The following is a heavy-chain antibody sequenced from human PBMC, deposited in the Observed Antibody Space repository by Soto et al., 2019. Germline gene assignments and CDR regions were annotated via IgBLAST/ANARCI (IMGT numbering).Heavy chain of an antibody. Sequence: ASVKVSCKVSGSTFTSNGIGWVRQAPGQGLEWMGWISTYNENMDSAPQLQGRLTMTTDTSTTTAYMELTNLKFDDTALYYCAYVGGYSTGEDYFALWGQGTPVSVSS. CDR3: AYVGGYSTGEDYFAL. J-gene: IGHJ4*02. CDR1: GSTFTSNG. V-gene: IGHV1-18*04. CDR2: ISTYNENM. D-gene: IGHD5-18*01.